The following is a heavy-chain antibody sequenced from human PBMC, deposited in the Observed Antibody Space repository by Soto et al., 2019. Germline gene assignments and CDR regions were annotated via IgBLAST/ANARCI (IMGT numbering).Heavy chain of an antibody. CDR2: MSHSGGT. CDR1: GGSISSGRYY. J-gene: IGHJ3*02. V-gene: IGHV4-34*01. Sequence: QVQLQQWGAGLLKPSETLSLTCAVYGGSISSGRYYWSWIRQPPGMGLEWIGEMSHSGGTHFNPSLMSGVTISVDTSKNQFSLKMSAVTAADTALYYCARVERGTATPVVDAFDMWGPGAMVTVSS. D-gene: IGHD2-21*02. CDR3: ARVERGTATPVVDAFDM.